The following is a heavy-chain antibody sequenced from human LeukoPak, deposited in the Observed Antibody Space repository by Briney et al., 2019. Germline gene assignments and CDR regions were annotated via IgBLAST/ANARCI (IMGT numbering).Heavy chain of an antibody. J-gene: IGHJ4*02. V-gene: IGHV4-59*01. CDR2: VSYSGST. Sequence: SETLSLTCTVSGGPFSSYYWNWIRQPPGKGLEWIGYVSYSGSTRYNPSLKNRVTISLDMSKNQFSLKLTSVTAADTVVYFCARERDGTDYWGQGTLVTVSS. CDR1: GGPFSSYY. D-gene: IGHD1-26*01. CDR3: ARERDGTDY.